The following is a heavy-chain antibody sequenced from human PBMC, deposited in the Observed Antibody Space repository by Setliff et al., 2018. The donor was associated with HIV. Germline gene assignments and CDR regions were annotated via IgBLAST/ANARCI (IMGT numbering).Heavy chain of an antibody. CDR3: ARNALDCSGSTCYAGDVYFDY. CDR2: IIPIRGIA. Sequence: ASVKVSCKASGDTFSSSAISWVRQAPGQGLEWMGGIIPIRGIANTAQKFQGRVTITADKSTSTVYMDLSSLRSEDTAVYYCARNALDCSGSTCYAGDVYFDYWGQGTLVTVSS. V-gene: IGHV1-69*10. D-gene: IGHD2-15*01. J-gene: IGHJ4*02. CDR1: GDTFSSSA.